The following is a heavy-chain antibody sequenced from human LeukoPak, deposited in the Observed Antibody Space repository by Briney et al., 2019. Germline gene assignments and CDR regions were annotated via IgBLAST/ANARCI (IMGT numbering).Heavy chain of an antibody. V-gene: IGHV4-31*03. J-gene: IGHJ4*02. CDR1: GGSISSGGYY. D-gene: IGHD3-10*01. Sequence: SETLSLTCTVSGGSISSGGYYWSWIRQHPGKGLEWIGYIYYSGSTYYNPSLKSRVTISVDTSKNQFSLKLSSVTAADTAVYYCARFREAWFLDYWGQGTLVTVSS. CDR3: ARFREAWFLDY. CDR2: IYYSGST.